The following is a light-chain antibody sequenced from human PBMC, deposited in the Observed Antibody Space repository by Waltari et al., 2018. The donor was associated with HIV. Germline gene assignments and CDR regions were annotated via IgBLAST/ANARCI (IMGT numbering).Light chain of an antibody. J-gene: IGLJ3*02. Sequence: QPVLTQPPSASASLGASVTLTCTLSSGLTNYKVDWYQQKPHMGPRFVVRVGPGGAVGSAGDGIPDRFSVLGSGLNRSLTIKDIQEEDEGDYYCGADHGSGSNFVWVFGGGTHLTVL. CDR1: SGLTNYK. CDR2: VGPGGAVG. CDR3: GADHGSGSNFVWV. V-gene: IGLV9-49*03.